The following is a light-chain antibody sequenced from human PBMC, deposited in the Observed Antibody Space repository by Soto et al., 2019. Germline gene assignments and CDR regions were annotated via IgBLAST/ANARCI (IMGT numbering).Light chain of an antibody. J-gene: IGKJ4*01. V-gene: IGKV3-20*01. CDR1: QSVSSSY. CDR2: GAS. Sequence: EIVLTQSPGTLSLSPGERATLSCRASQSVSSSYLAWYQQKPGQAPRLLIYGASSRATGIPDRFSGSGSGTDFTLTISRLEPEDFAVYYCQQYESSPLNFGGGTKVEIK. CDR3: QQYESSPLN.